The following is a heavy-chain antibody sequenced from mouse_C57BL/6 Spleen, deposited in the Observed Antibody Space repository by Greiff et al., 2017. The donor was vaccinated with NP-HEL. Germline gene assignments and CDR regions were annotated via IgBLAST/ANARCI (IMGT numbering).Heavy chain of an antibody. J-gene: IGHJ1*03. CDR3: ARSDSNYVLYWYFDV. D-gene: IGHD2-5*01. Sequence: QVQLKQSGAELAKPGASVKLSCKASGYTFTSYWMHWVKQRPGQGLEWIGYINPSSGYTKYNQKFKDKATLTADKSSSTAYMQLSSLTYEDSAVYYCARSDSNYVLYWYFDVWGTGTTVTVSS. CDR1: GYTFTSYW. CDR2: INPSSGYT. V-gene: IGHV1-7*01.